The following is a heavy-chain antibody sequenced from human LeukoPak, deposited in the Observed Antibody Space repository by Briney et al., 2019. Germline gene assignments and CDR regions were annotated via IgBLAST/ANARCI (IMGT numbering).Heavy chain of an antibody. D-gene: IGHD6-19*01. CDR1: GDSVSSDSAG. CDR3: ARDRAVASRALDY. J-gene: IGHJ4*02. V-gene: IGHV6-1*01. CDR2: TYYRSEWFN. Sequence: SQTLSLTCAISGDSVSSDSAGWNWIRQSPSRGLEWLGRTYYRSEWFNDYAVSVKSRITINPDTSKNQFSLQLKSVTPEDTAIYYCARDRAVASRALDYWGQGTLVTVPS.